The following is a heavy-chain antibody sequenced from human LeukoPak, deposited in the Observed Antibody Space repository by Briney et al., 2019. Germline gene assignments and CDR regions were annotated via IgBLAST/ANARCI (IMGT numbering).Heavy chain of an antibody. CDR2: IIHSGRA. CDR1: GGSFSGYY. D-gene: IGHD3-16*01. CDR3: ARGTVLTGYASFDY. V-gene: IGHV4-34*01. J-gene: IGHJ4*02. Sequence: SETLSLTCAVNGGSFSGYYWTWIRQSPGKGLEWIGEIIHSGRANYSPSLKSRLTLSVDPSMNHFSLRLSSATAADTAVYYCARGTVLTGYASFDYWGQGALVTVSS.